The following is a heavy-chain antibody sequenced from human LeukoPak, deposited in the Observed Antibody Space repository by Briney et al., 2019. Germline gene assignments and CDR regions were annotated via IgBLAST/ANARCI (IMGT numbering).Heavy chain of an antibody. J-gene: IGHJ4*02. CDR1: GFTFSRDW. Sequence: GGSLRLSCVASGFTFSRDWMSWVRQAPGKGLEWVANIKEDGSAQYYAGSVKGRFTISRDNTKNSLYLQMNSLTAEDTAMYYCAKDGDGYHNWGQGALVTVSS. CDR2: IKEDGSAQ. CDR3: AKDGDGYHN. D-gene: IGHD3-9*01. V-gene: IGHV3-7*01.